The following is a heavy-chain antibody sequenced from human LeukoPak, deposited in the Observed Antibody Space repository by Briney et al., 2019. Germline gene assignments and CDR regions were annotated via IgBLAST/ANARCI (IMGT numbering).Heavy chain of an antibody. J-gene: IGHJ5*02. CDR1: GYSISSGYY. Sequence: SETLSLNCAVSGYSISSGYYWGWIRQPPGKGLEWIESIYHSGSTYYQPSVKCRVTISVDTSKNQFSLKLSSLTAAGTAVYYCARHVIVVVPAAIGPWGQGTLVTVSS. V-gene: IGHV4-38-2*01. CDR3: ARHVIVVVPAAIGP. D-gene: IGHD2-2*01. CDR2: IYHSGST.